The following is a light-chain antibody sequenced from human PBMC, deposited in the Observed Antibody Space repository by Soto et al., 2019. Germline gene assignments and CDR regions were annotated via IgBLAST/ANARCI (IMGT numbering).Light chain of an antibody. V-gene: IGKV3-15*01. Sequence: DIILTQSPAIVSVSPGERATLSCRASRSVSTNLAWYQHKHGQAPRLLIYGASTRVTDIPPRFSGSGSGTEFTLTINYLKSEDLGVYYCQQYDKTVPPVTFGGGTKVEL. CDR1: RSVSTN. CDR3: QQYDKTVPPVT. J-gene: IGKJ4*01. CDR2: GAS.